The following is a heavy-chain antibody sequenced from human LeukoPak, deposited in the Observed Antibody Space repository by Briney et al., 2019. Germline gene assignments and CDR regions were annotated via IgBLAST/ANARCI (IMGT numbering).Heavy chain of an antibody. CDR1: GGSISSSSYY. CDR3: ARELSARDIVVVPAAIRTNWFDP. Sequence: SETLSLTCTVSGGSISSSSYYWGWICQPPGKGLEWIGSIYYSGSTYYNPSLKSRVTISVDTSKDQFSLKLSSVTAADAAVYYCARELSARDIVVVPAAIRTNWFDPWGQGTLVTVSS. V-gene: IGHV4-39*07. D-gene: IGHD2-2*01. CDR2: IYYSGST. J-gene: IGHJ5*02.